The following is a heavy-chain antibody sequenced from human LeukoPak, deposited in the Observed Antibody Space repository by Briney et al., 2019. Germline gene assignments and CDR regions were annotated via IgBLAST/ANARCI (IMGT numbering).Heavy chain of an antibody. J-gene: IGHJ4*02. Sequence: ASVKVSCKASGYTFTSYGISWVRQAPGQGLERMGWISAYNGNTNYAQKLQGRVTMTTDTSTSTAYMELRSLRSDDTAVYYCARVDIVVVVAATSFDYWGQGTLVTVSS. V-gene: IGHV1-18*01. CDR3: ARVDIVVVVAATSFDY. CDR2: ISAYNGNT. CDR1: GYTFTSYG. D-gene: IGHD2-15*01.